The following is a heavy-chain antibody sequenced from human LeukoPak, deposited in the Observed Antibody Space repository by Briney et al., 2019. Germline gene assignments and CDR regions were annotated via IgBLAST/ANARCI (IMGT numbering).Heavy chain of an antibody. J-gene: IGHJ4*02. Sequence: GASVKVSCKASGYTFTSYDINWVRQATGQGLEWMGWMNPNSGNTGYAQKFQGRVTMTRNTSISTAYMELSSLRSEDTAVYYCARSKSKIQLYRLYDYWCQGTLVTVSS. CDR2: MNPNSGNT. V-gene: IGHV1-8*01. D-gene: IGHD5-18*01. CDR1: GYTFTSYD. CDR3: ARSKSKIQLYRLYDY.